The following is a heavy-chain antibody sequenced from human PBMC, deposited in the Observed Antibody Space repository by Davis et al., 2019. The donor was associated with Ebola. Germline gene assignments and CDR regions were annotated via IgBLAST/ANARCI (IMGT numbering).Heavy chain of an antibody. CDR2: INPNSGGT. CDR1: GYTFTGYY. D-gene: IGHD2-2*01. J-gene: IGHJ6*02. Sequence: ASVKVSCKASGYTFTGYYMHWVRQAPGQGLEWMGWINPNSGGTNYAQKFQGRVTMTRDTSISTAYMELSRLRSDDTAVYYCARDQGSSTSPVGYYYGMDVWGQGTTVAVSS. CDR3: ARDQGSSTSPVGYYYGMDV. V-gene: IGHV1-2*02.